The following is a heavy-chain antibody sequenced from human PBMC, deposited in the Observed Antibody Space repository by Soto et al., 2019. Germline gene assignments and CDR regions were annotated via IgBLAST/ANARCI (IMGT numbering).Heavy chain of an antibody. CDR1: GYTFTNYA. V-gene: IGHV1-3*04. D-gene: IGHD5-12*01. Sequence: GASVKVSCKTSGYTFTNYAVHWVRQAPGQSLEWMAWINTGNGDTKYSQKFQGRVTITRDTSASTAYLELVSLIFEDTAVFYCARNSGYYFFESWGQGTLVTVSS. CDR3: ARNSGYYFFES. CDR2: INTGNGDT. J-gene: IGHJ4*02.